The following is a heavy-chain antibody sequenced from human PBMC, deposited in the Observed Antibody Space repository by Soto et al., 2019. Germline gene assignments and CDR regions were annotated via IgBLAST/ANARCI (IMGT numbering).Heavy chain of an antibody. J-gene: IGHJ5*01. V-gene: IGHV4-4*02. D-gene: IGHD1-1*01. Sequence: PSETLSLTCTLSGGSVRAPDWWNWVRQSPDKGLEWIAEVHISGHSNYNPSLRSRVSVSIDSSKNQFYLNLNSVTAADTAIYYCARVRQGCSANNCYFDPWGQGTQATV. CDR1: GGSVRAPDW. CDR2: VHISGHS. CDR3: ARVRQGCSANNCYFDP.